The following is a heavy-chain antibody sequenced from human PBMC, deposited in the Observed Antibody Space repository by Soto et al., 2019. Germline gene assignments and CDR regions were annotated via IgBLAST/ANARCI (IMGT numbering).Heavy chain of an antibody. J-gene: IGHJ4*02. CDR2: INAGNGNT. V-gene: IGHV1-3*05. Sequence: QVQLVQSGAEEKKPGASVKVSCKASGYTFTNYAMHWVRQAPGQRLEWMGWINAGNGNTKYSQKFQGRVTITRDTSASTAYMELSTLRSEDTAVYYFARVSGYYFLDYWGQGNLVTVSS. D-gene: IGHD5-12*01. CDR1: GYTFTNYA. CDR3: ARVSGYYFLDY.